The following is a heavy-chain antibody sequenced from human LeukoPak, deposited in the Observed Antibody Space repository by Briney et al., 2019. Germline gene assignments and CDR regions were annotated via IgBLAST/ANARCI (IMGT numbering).Heavy chain of an antibody. D-gene: IGHD3-3*01. CDR2: IVVGSGNT. J-gene: IGHJ3*02. CDR3: AAVYYDFWSGYSLSLAFDI. Sequence: SVKVSCKASGFTFTSSAMQWVRQARGQRLEWIGWIVVGSGNTNYAQKFQERGTITRDMSTSTAYMELSSLRSEDTAVYYCAAVYYDFWSGYSLSLAFDIWGQGTMVTVSS. CDR1: GFTFTSSA. V-gene: IGHV1-58*02.